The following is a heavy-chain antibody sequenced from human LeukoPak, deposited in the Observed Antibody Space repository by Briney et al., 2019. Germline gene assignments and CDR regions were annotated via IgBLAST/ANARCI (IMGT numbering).Heavy chain of an antibody. Sequence: PGGSLRLSCAASGFTFSNAWMNWVRQAPGKGLEWVGRIKSKTDGGTTDYAAPVKGRFTISRDDSKNTLYLQMNSLKTEDTAVYYCTTRLNYYGFYYYYYGMDVWGQGTTVTVSS. CDR2: IKSKTDGGTT. CDR1: GFTFSNAW. J-gene: IGHJ6*02. V-gene: IGHV3-15*07. D-gene: IGHD3-10*01. CDR3: TTRLNYYGFYYYYYGMDV.